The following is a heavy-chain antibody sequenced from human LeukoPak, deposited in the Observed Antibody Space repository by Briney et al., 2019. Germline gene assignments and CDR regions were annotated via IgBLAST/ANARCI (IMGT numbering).Heavy chain of an antibody. D-gene: IGHD3-10*01. Sequence: GASVKVSCKVSGYTLTELSMHWVRQAPGKGLEWMGGFDPEDGETIYAQKFQGRVTMTEDTSTDTAYMELSSLRFEDTAVYYCATDLKYYYGSGSYYSGDYWGQGTLVTVSS. CDR1: GYTLTELS. CDR2: FDPEDGET. CDR3: ATDLKYYYGSGSYYSGDY. V-gene: IGHV1-24*01. J-gene: IGHJ4*02.